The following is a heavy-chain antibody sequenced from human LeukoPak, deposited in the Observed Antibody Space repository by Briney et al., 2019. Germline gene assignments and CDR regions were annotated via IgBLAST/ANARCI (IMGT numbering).Heavy chain of an antibody. CDR1: GFTFSSYA. CDR2: ISGSGGST. V-gene: IGHV3-23*01. J-gene: IGHJ1*01. Sequence: GGSLRLSCAASGFTFSSYAMSWVRQAPGKGLEWVSAISGSGGSTYYADSVKGRFTISRDNSKNTLYLQMNSLRAEDTGVYYCATRGIVVVPSAKRRAEYFQHWGQGTLVTVSS. CDR3: ATRGIVVVPSAKRRAEYFQH. D-gene: IGHD2-2*01.